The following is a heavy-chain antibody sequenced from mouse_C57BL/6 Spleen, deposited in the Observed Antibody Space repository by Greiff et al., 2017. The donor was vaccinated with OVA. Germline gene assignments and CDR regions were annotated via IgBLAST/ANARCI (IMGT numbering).Heavy chain of an antibody. D-gene: IGHD3-2*02. V-gene: IGHV1-76*01. CDR1: GYTFTDYY. Sequence: QVQLQQSGAELVRPGASVKLSCKASGYTFTDYYINWVKQRPGQGLEWIARIYPGSGNTYYNEKFKGKATLTAEKSSSTAYMQLSSLTSEDSAVYFCARHAAQATWFAYWGQGTLVTVSA. CDR2: IYPGSGNT. CDR3: ARHAAQATWFAY. J-gene: IGHJ3*01.